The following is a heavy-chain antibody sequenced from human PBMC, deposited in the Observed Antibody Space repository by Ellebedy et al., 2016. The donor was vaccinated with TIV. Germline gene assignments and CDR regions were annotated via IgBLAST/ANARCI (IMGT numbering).Heavy chain of an antibody. CDR1: GYSFTGQY. V-gene: IGHV1-46*03. CDR3: AGSCSSPSCYSQYFYYHMDV. CDR2: INPSGGST. D-gene: IGHD2-2*02. J-gene: IGHJ6*03. Sequence: ASVKVSCXAFGYSFTGQYIHWVRQAPGQGLEWMGIINPSGGSTNYAQKFQGRVTMTRDTSTSTVYMELSSLRSEDTVVYYCAGSCSSPSCYSQYFYYHMDVWGKGTTVTVSS.